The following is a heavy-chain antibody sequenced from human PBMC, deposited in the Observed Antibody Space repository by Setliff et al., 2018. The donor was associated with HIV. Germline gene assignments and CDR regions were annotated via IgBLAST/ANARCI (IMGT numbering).Heavy chain of an antibody. CDR1: GDSMRNYY. CDR2: IFPSGTT. J-gene: IGHJ5*02. V-gene: IGHV4-4*07. CDR3: ARDRSNYGSGSSAYNWFDP. Sequence: KSSETLSLTCTVSGDSMRNYYWSWLRQPAGKGLEWIGRIFPSGTTDYNPSLKSRVTMSIDTSKDQFSLNLKSVIAADTAAYFCARDRSNYGSGSSAYNWFDPWGQGNQVTVSS. D-gene: IGHD3-10*01.